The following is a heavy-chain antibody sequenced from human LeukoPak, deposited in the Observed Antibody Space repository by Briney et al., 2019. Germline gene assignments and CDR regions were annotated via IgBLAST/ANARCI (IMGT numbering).Heavy chain of an antibody. CDR3: AELGITMIGGV. CDR1: GFTFSSNG. CDR2: IQYDGSKK. J-gene: IGHJ6*04. V-gene: IGHV3-30*02. D-gene: IGHD3-10*02. Sequence: GGSLRLSCVASGFTFSSNGMHWVRQAPGKGLEWVTFIQYDGSKKYYADSVKGRFTISRDNSKNTLYLEMNSLRAEDTAVYYCAELGITMIGGVWGKGTTVTISS.